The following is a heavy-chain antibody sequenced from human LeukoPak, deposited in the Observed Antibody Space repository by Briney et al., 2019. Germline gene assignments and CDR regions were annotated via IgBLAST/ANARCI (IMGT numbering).Heavy chain of an antibody. Sequence: GGSLRLSCAASGFTFSNTWMSWLRQAPGKGLEWVGHIKSKTDGGTTDYAAPVKGRFTISRDDSKNTLYLQMTSLKTEDTAVYYCTTVFGNFIFDFWGQGTLVTVSS. D-gene: IGHD3-10*02. CDR1: GFTFSNTW. CDR3: TTVFGNFIFDF. CDR2: IKSKTDGGTT. J-gene: IGHJ4*02. V-gene: IGHV3-15*01.